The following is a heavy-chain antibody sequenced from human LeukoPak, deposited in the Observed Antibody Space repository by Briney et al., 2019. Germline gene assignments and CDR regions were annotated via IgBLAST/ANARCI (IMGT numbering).Heavy chain of an antibody. CDR1: GGSFSGYY. J-gene: IGHJ4*02. V-gene: IGHV4-34*01. CDR2: INHSGST. D-gene: IGHD5-18*01. Sequence: SETLSLTCAVYGGSFSGYYWSWIRQPPGKGLEWLGEINHSGSTNYNPSLKSRVTISVDTSKNQFSLKLSSVTAADTAVYYCARGGDVDTAMYYFDYWGQGTLVTVSS. CDR3: ARGGDVDTAMYYFDY.